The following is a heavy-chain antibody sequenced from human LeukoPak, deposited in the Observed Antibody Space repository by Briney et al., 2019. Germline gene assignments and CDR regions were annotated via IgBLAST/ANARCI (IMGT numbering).Heavy chain of an antibody. D-gene: IGHD6-25*01. CDR2: INHSGST. Sequence: SETLSLTCAVYGGSFSGYYWSWIRQPPGKGLEWIGEINHSGSTNYNPSLKSRVTKSVDTSKNQFSLKLSSVTAADTAVYYCARVPIAANYYYYGMDVWGQGTTVTVSS. CDR1: GGSFSGYY. CDR3: ARVPIAANYYYYGMDV. J-gene: IGHJ6*02. V-gene: IGHV4-34*01.